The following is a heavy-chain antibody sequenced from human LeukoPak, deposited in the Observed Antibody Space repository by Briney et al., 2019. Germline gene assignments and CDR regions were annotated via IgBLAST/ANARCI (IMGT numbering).Heavy chain of an antibody. CDR2: INHSGTA. CDR1: GGSFRAYH. J-gene: IGHJ3*01. CDR3: ARCPARYYDNGNYYINAFNL. D-gene: IGHD3-16*01. Sequence: SETLSLTCDVFGGSFRAYHWSWLRQPPGTGLEWIGEINHSGTARYNPSLENRVTISLDTSRNQFSLRLTSATAADTAVYYCARCPARYYDNGNYYINAFNLWGHGTMVTVSS. V-gene: IGHV4-34*01.